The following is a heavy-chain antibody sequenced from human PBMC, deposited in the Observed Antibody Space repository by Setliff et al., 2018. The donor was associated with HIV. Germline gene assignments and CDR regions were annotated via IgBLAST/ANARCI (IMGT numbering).Heavy chain of an antibody. CDR1: GFTFSDYY. V-gene: IGHV3-11*06. CDR3: ARAGVYYDSSGYCIEY. Sequence: GGSLRLSCAASGFTFSDYYMSWIRQAPGKGLEWVSYISSGSSYIYYAESVKGRFTISRDNAKNSLYLQMNSLRAEDTAVYYCARAGVYYDSSGYCIEYWGQGTLVTVSS. J-gene: IGHJ4*02. D-gene: IGHD3-22*01. CDR2: ISSGSSYI.